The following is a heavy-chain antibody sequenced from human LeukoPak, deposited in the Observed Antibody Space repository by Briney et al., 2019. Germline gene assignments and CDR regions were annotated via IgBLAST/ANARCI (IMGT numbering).Heavy chain of an antibody. CDR2: ISSSGSTI. CDR1: GFTFSDYY. D-gene: IGHD6-6*01. CDR3: ARGHSSSSRVFVY. Sequence: PGGSLRLSCAASGFTFSDYYMSWIRQAPGKGLEWVSYISSSGSTIYYADSAKGRFTISRDNAKNSLYLQMNSLRAEDTAVYYCARGHSSSSRVFVYWGQGTLVTVSS. V-gene: IGHV3-11*01. J-gene: IGHJ4*02.